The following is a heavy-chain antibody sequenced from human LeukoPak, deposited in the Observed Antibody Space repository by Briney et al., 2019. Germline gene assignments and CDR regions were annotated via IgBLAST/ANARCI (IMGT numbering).Heavy chain of an antibody. V-gene: IGHV3-48*01. J-gene: IGHJ5*02. CDR1: GFIFSIYS. CDR3: ARDAASGNNWFDP. D-gene: IGHD3-3*01. CDR2: ISPSSTSI. Sequence: GGSLRLSCAASGFIFSIYSMNWVRQAPGKGLEWVSYISPSSTSIYYADSLKGRFTVSRDNAKNSLYLQMNSLRAEVTAIYYCARDAASGNNWFDPWGQGTLVTVSS.